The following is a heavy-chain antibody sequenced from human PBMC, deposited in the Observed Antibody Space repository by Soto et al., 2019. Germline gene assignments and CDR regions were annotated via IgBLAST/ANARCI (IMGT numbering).Heavy chain of an antibody. CDR1: GFTFSDHY. D-gene: IGHD6-25*01. Sequence: EVQLVESGGGLVQPGGSLRLSCAASGFTFSDHYMDWVRQAPGKGLEWVARSRDKAESHTTEYAASVKGRFTISRDDSNSSLYLQMRSLQTEDTAVYYCARSARLSHFDIWGQGNLVTVSS. CDR3: ARSARLSHFDI. V-gene: IGHV3-72*01. J-gene: IGHJ4*02. CDR2: SRDKAESHTT.